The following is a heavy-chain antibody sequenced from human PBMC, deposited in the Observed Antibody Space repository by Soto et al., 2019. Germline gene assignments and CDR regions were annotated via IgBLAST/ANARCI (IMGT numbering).Heavy chain of an antibody. D-gene: IGHD2-21*01. CDR2: IYHTGAA. Sequence: QVQLQESGPGLVKPSQTLSVTCTVSGGSLSSDNFFWSWVRQHPETGLEWVGYIYHTGAAYYNPSLKSRLTISIDTSKNRFYLSLISVTAADTAVYYCAREVIAPATSDAFDIWCQGTMVTVSS. J-gene: IGHJ3*02. CDR3: AREVIAPATSDAFDI. V-gene: IGHV4-31*03. CDR1: GGSLSSDNFF.